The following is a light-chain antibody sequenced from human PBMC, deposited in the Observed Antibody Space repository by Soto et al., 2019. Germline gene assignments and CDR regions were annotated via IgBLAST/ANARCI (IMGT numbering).Light chain of an antibody. CDR2: GAS. CDR1: QSVSGSY. CDR3: QQYSSSPLT. J-gene: IGKJ1*01. V-gene: IGKV3-20*01. Sequence: EIVLTQSPGTLSLSPGERATLSCRASQSVSGSYLAWYQQKPGQAPRLLIYGASSRATGIPDRFSGSGSGTDFTLTISRLEPEDFAVYYCQQYSSSPLTFGQGTKV.